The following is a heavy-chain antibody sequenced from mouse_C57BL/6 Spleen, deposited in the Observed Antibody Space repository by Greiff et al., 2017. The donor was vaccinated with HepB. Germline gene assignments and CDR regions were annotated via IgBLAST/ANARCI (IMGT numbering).Heavy chain of an antibody. CDR1: GFNIKDYY. CDR2: IDPEDGET. V-gene: IGHV14-2*01. CDR3: ARGSSITTVVARWYFDV. J-gene: IGHJ1*03. D-gene: IGHD1-1*01. Sequence: EVKLMESGAELVKPGASVKLSCTASGFNIKDYYMHWVKQRTEQGLEWIGRIDPEDGETKYAPKFQGKATITADTSSNTAYLQLSSLTSEDTAVYYCARGSSITTVVARWYFDVWGTGTTVTVSS.